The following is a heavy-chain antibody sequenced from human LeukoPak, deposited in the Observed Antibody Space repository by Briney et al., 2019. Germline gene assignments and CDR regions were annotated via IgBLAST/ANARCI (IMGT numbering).Heavy chain of an antibody. CDR3: ARHTIVGRVIDY. J-gene: IGHJ4*02. D-gene: IGHD3-22*01. V-gene: IGHV4-39*01. CDR1: GGSISSSNYY. CDR2: IYYTGGT. Sequence: TSETLSLTCTVSGGSISSSNYYWGWIRQPPGQGLEWIGSIYYTGGTYYNPSLRSRVTISVDMSKNQLSLKLSSVTAADTAVYYCARHTIVGRVIDYWGLGTLVTVSS.